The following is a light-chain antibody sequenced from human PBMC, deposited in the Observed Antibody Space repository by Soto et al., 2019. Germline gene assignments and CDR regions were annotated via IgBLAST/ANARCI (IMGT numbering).Light chain of an antibody. CDR3: QQYDNWPWT. Sequence: EIVMTQSPATLSVSPGGRATLSCRASQSISDTLAWYQQKPGQAPRLLIHGASTRAPGFPARFSGSGSGTDFTLNISSLQSEDFEVYYCQQYDNWPWTFGQGTKVDIK. J-gene: IGKJ1*01. CDR1: QSISDT. CDR2: GAS. V-gene: IGKV3-15*01.